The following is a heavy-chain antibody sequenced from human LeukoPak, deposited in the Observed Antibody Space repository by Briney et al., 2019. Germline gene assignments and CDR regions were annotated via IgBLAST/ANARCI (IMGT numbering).Heavy chain of an antibody. CDR2: IIPIFGSA. Sequence: ASVKVSFKASGYTFTTYDISWVRQAPGQGLEWMGGIIPIFGSANFAQKFQDRVTITADESTSTTYMEVSSLRSEDTAVYYCARAVVVARGLMAYFDYWGQGTLVTVSS. D-gene: IGHD3-10*01. J-gene: IGHJ4*02. CDR3: ARAVVVARGLMAYFDY. CDR1: GYTFTTYD. V-gene: IGHV1-69*13.